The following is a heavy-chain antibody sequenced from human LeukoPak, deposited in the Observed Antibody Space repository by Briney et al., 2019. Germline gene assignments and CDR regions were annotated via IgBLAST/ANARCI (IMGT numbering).Heavy chain of an antibody. D-gene: IGHD3-10*01. J-gene: IGHJ6*04. CDR1: GYTFTSYG. Sequence: ASVKVSCKASGYTFTSYGISWVRQAPGQGLEWMGWISAYNGNTNYAQKLQGRVTMTTDTSTSTAYMELRSLRSDDTAVYYCARDGALVRDRDSYSYGMGVWGKGTTVTVSS. CDR3: ARDGALVRDRDSYSYGMGV. V-gene: IGHV1-18*04. CDR2: ISAYNGNT.